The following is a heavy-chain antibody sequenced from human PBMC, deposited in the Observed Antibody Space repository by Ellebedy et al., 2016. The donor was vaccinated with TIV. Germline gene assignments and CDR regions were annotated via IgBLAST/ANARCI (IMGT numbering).Heavy chain of an antibody. Sequence: ASVKVSXXASGYTFTSYDINWVRQATGQGLEWMGWMNPNSGNTGYAQKFQGRVTMTRNTSISTAYMELSSLRSEDTAVYYCERGLVPAAISYWGQGTLVTVSS. CDR2: MNPNSGNT. J-gene: IGHJ4*02. CDR3: ERGLVPAAISY. D-gene: IGHD2-2*02. V-gene: IGHV1-8*01. CDR1: GYTFTSYD.